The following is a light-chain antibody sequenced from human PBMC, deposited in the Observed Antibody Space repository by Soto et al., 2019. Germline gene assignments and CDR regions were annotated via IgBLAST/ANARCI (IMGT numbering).Light chain of an antibody. CDR3: QKYNNCPPAT. J-gene: IGKJ3*01. CDR2: AAS. V-gene: IGKV1-27*01. Sequence: DIQMTQSPSSLSASVGDRVTITCRASQAVNNYLAWYQQKPGRAPKLLIYAASTLQSGVPSRFSGGGSGTDFPLTLSSLQPEDVATYYCQKYNNCPPATFGPGTKV. CDR1: QAVNNY.